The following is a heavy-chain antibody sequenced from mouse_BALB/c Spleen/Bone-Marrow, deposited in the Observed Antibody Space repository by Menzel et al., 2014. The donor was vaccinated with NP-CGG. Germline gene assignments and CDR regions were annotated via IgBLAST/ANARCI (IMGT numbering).Heavy chain of an antibody. Sequence: VQLQQSGAELVRPGTSVKVSCKASGYAFTNYLIEWVKQRPVQGLEWIGVINPGSGGANYNAKFKGKATLTADKSSSAASMQLSSLTSDDSAVYFCAREWTARAVYYWGQGTTLTDSS. CDR2: INPGSGGA. V-gene: IGHV1-54*01. J-gene: IGHJ2*01. D-gene: IGHD3-2*01. CDR1: GYAFTNYL. CDR3: AREWTARAVYY.